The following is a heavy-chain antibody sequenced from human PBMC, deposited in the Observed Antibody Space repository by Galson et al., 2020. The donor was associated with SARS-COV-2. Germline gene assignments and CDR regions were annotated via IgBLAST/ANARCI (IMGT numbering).Heavy chain of an antibody. J-gene: IGHJ3*01. Sequence: QRGEFLKISCAAYGFTFSSYWITWVRQAPGKGLEWVANIKEDGSEKNYVDSVKGRFTISRDNAKNSLYLQMNSLRAEDTAVYYCARNPTTVTDDAFDLWGQGTMVTVSS. V-gene: IGHV3-7*01. D-gene: IGHD4-17*01. CDR1: GFTFSSYW. CDR3: ARNPTTVTDDAFDL. CDR2: IKEDGSEK.